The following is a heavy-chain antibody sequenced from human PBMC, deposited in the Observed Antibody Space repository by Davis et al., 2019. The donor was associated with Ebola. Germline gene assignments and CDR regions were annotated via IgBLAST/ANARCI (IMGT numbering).Heavy chain of an antibody. CDR1: GGSMDSDDYY. Sequence: PSETLSLTCTVSGGSMDSDDYYWSWIRQSPGKGLEWIGHIYYRGRTYYNPSLRSRVTMSVDTSKSQFYLALSSVTAADTAVYYCARGGAALRFLEYSKYYPINVWGQGTTVTVSS. V-gene: IGHV4-30-4*01. CDR3: ARGGAALRFLEYSKYYPINV. J-gene: IGHJ6*02. D-gene: IGHD3-3*01. CDR2: IYYRGRT.